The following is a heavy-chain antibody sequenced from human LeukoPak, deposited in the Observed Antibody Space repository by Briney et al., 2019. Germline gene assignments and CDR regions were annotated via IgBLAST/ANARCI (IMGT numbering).Heavy chain of an antibody. CDR3: ARGLGHGSSSYLDY. V-gene: IGHV4-61*02. J-gene: IGHJ4*02. D-gene: IGHD3-10*01. CDR1: NGSINSEPHY. CDR2: VYVSGST. Sequence: PSETLSLTCTVSNGSINSEPHYWTWIRKPAGEGLEWLGRVYVSGSTNYNPSLSGRLSMSVNPSSNSFSLNLDSVTASDTAVYYCARGLGHGSSSYLDYWGQGIRVTVSS.